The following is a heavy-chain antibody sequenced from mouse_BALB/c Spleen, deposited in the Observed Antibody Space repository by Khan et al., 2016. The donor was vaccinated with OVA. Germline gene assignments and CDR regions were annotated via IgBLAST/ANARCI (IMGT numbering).Heavy chain of an antibody. CDR1: GYSNTSGYG. J-gene: IGHJ2*01. V-gene: IGHV3-2*02. Sequence: EVQLVESGPGLVKPSQSLSLTCTVTGYSNTSGYGWNWIRQFPGNKLEWMGYISYSGSTNYNPSLKSRSSITRDTSKNQFFLQLNSVTTEDTATYYCARTARIKYWGQGTTLTVSS. CDR2: ISYSGST. D-gene: IGHD1-2*01. CDR3: ARTARIKY.